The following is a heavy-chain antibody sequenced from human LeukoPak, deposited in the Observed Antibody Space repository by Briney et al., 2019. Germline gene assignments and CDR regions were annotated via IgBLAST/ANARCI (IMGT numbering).Heavy chain of an antibody. CDR1: GGSISSYY. CDR2: IYHSGST. CDR3: ARAPRGSPTYFDY. V-gene: IGHV4-59*12. J-gene: IGHJ4*02. Sequence: SETLSLTCTVSGGSISSYYWSWIRQPPGKGLEWIGYIYHSGSTYYNPSLKSRVTISVDRSKNQFSLKLSSVTAADTAVYYCARAPRGSPTYFDYWGQGTLVTVSS. D-gene: IGHD3-10*01.